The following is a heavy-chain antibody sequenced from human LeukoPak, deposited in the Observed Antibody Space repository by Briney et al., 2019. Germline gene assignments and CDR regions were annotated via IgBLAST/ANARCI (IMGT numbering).Heavy chain of an antibody. D-gene: IGHD3-22*01. V-gene: IGHV3-48*04. CDR1: GFTFSSYS. Sequence: GGSLRLSCAASGFTFSSYSMNWVRQAPGKGLEWVSYISSSSSTIYYADSVKGRFTISRDNAKNSLYLQMNSLRAEDTAVYYCARDYGGYYYRHLDYWGQGILVTVSS. J-gene: IGHJ4*02. CDR2: ISSSSSTI. CDR3: ARDYGGYYYRHLDY.